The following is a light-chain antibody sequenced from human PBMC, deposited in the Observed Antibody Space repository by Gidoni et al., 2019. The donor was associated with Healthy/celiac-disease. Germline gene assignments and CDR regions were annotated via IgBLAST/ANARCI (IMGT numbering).Light chain of an antibody. CDR3: QQYNSYPYT. V-gene: IGKV1-5*03. CDR2: KAS. Sequence: DIQMTQSPSTLSASVGDRVTITCRASQSISSWLAWYQQKPGKAPKLLIYKASSLESGVPSRFSGSGSGTEFTLTISSLQPDDFATYYCQQYNSYPYTFHQXTKLEIK. CDR1: QSISSW. J-gene: IGKJ2*01.